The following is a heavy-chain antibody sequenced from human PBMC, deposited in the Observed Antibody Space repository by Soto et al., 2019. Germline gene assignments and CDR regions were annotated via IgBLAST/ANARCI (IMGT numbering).Heavy chain of an antibody. D-gene: IGHD3-9*01. J-gene: IGHJ6*02. CDR1: GFTFSSYG. V-gene: IGHV3-30*18. CDR3: AKDQLANYDILTGQYYYYYCGMDV. CDR2: ISYDGSNK. Sequence: GGSLRLSCAASGFTFSSYGMHWVRQAPGKGLEWVAVISYDGSNKYYADSVKGRFTISRDNSKNTLYLQMNSLRAEDTAVYYCAKDQLANYDILTGQYYYYYCGMDVWDQGTTVTVSS.